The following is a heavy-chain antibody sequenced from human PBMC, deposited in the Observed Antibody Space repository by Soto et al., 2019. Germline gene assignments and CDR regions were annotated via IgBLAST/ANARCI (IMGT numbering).Heavy chain of an antibody. V-gene: IGHV1-18*01. CDR1: GYPFTTYG. D-gene: IGHD6-13*01. J-gene: IGHJ4*01. Sequence: ASVKVACKASGYPFTTYGINWVRQAPGQGLEWMGWISASNGYTNYAQNLQGRVTMTADTSTNVAYMELRSLRSDDTAVYYCTRENAAAASPTLDYWGHGTLVTSPQ. CDR2: ISASNGYT. CDR3: TRENAAAASPTLDY.